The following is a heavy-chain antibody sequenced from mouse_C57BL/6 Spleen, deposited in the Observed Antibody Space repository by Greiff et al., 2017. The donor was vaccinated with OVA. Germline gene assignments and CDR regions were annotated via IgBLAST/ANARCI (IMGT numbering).Heavy chain of an antibody. J-gene: IGHJ3*01. Sequence: EVQLQPSGPELVKPGASVKMSCKASGYTFTDYYMNWVKQSHGKSLEWIGVINPYDGGTSYKQKFKGQVTLTVDKSSITASMELNSLTSEYTAVYYCARSLDSSGYAWFAYWGQGTLVTVSA. V-gene: IGHV1-19*01. D-gene: IGHD3-2*02. CDR3: ARSLDSSGYAWFAY. CDR2: INPYDGGT. CDR1: GYTFTDYY.